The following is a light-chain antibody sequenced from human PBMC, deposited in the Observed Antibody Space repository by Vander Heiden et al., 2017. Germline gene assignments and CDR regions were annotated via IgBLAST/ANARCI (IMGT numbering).Light chain of an antibody. CDR1: SGAGTSGHY. J-gene: IGLJ7*01. V-gene: IGLV7-46*01. CDR2: DTS. Sequence: QAVVPQEPSMTVSPVGTGTLTVCSGSGAGTSGHYPSWFQQKPGQYLRTVIYDTSNTHSWTPARFSGSLLGGKAAPTLSGAQPADEAEYYCLLSYSGAAVFGGGTKLTVL. CDR3: LLSYSGAAV.